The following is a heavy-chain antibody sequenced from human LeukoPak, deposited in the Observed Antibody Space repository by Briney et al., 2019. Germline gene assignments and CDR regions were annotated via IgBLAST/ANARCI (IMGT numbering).Heavy chain of an antibody. CDR1: GGTFTSYA. Sequence: SVKVSCKASGGTFTSYAISWVRQAPGQGLEWMGGIIPIFGTANYAQKFQGRVTITTDESTSTAYMELNSIRSEDTAVYYCARRNYDFWSDYYRNWFDPWGQGTLVTVSS. CDR3: ARRNYDFWSDYYRNWFDP. J-gene: IGHJ5*02. CDR2: IIPIFGTA. D-gene: IGHD3-3*01. V-gene: IGHV1-69*05.